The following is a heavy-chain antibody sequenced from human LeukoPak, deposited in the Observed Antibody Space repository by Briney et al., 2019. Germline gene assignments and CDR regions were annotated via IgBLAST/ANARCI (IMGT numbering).Heavy chain of an antibody. CDR2: ISNSGDTI. Sequence: PGGSLRLSCAASGFTFSDYYMSWIRQAPGKGLEWVSYISNSGDTIYYADSVKGRFTISRDNAKYSLYLQMNSLRAEDTAVYYCAAGGWEFRIDPWGQGTLVTVSS. CDR3: AAGGWEFRIDP. V-gene: IGHV3-11*01. CDR1: GFTFSDYY. J-gene: IGHJ5*02. D-gene: IGHD1-26*01.